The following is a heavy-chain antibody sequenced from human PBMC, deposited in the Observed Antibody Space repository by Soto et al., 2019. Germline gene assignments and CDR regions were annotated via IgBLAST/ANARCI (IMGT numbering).Heavy chain of an antibody. J-gene: IGHJ6*02. CDR2: IDPSDSYT. CDR3: ARLGVYCSSTSCYPPRYYYGMDV. CDR1: GYGFTSYW. D-gene: IGHD2-2*01. Sequence: AGESLKISCKGSGYGFTSYWISWVRQMPGKGLEWMGRIDPSDSYTNYSPSFQGHVTISADKSISTAYLQWSSLKASDTAMYYCARLGVYCSSTSCYPPRYYYGMDVWGQGTTVTVSS. V-gene: IGHV5-10-1*01.